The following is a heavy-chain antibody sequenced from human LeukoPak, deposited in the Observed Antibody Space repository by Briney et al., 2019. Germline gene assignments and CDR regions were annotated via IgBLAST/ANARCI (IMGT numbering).Heavy chain of an antibody. J-gene: IGHJ4*02. V-gene: IGHV3-9*01. Sequence: GGSLRLSCAASGFTFDDYAMHWVRQAPGKGLEWVSGISWNSGSIGYADSVKGRFTISRDNAKNSLYLQMNSLRAEDTALYYCAKDSYYYDSSGNLAYWGQGTLVTVSS. CDR3: AKDSYYYDSSGNLAY. D-gene: IGHD3-22*01. CDR2: ISWNSGSI. CDR1: GFTFDDYA.